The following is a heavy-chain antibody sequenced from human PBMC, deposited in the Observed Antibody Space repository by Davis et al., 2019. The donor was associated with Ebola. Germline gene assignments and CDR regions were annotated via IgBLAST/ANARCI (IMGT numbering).Heavy chain of an antibody. D-gene: IGHD2-15*01. J-gene: IGHJ6*04. V-gene: IGHV1-2*06. Sequence: ASVKVSCKASGYTFTGYYMHWVRQAPGQGLEWMGRINPNSGGTNYAQKFQGRVTITADESTSTAYMELSSLRSEDTAVYYCARVLVVVVAATRYYYGMDVWGKGTTVTVSS. CDR2: INPNSGGT. CDR1: GYTFTGYY. CDR3: ARVLVVVVAATRYYYGMDV.